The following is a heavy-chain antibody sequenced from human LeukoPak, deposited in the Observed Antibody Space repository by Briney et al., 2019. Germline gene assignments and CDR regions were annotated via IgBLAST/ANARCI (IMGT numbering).Heavy chain of an antibody. CDR1: GGTFSSCA. J-gene: IGHJ6*03. D-gene: IGHD5-12*01. CDR3: AREATTPYYYMDV. V-gene: IGHV1-69*13. Sequence: SVKVSCKASGGTFSSCAISWVRQAPGQGLEWMGGIIPIFGTANYAQKFQGRVTITADESTSTAYMELSSLRPEDTAVYYCAREATTPYYYMDVWGKGTTVTVSS. CDR2: IIPIFGTA.